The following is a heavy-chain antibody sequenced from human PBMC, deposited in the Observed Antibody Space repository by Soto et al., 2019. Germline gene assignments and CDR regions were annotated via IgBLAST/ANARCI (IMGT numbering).Heavy chain of an antibody. CDR1: GGSISSGVYS. Sequence: SETLSLTCTVSGGSISSGVYSWSWIRQPPGKGLEWIGSIYFSGSTSYIPSLKSRITMSVDTAKSQFSLRLNSVTAADTAVYFCARVGTSMVFDYWGLGALVTVSS. V-gene: IGHV4-30-4*01. J-gene: IGHJ4*02. D-gene: IGHD5-18*01. CDR2: IYFSGST. CDR3: ARVGTSMVFDY.